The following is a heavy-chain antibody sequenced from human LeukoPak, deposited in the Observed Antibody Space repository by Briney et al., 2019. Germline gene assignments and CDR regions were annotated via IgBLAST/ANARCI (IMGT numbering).Heavy chain of an antibody. CDR3: ARNGSGWYFLDY. J-gene: IGHJ4*02. Sequence: ASVTVSCKATGYTVTSYGISWVRQAPGQGPEWMGWISAYNGYTNYAQKSQGRVTMTTDTSTNTAYMELRSLRSDDTAVYYCARNGSGWYFLDYWGQGTLVTVSS. CDR1: GYTVTSYG. CDR2: ISAYNGYT. V-gene: IGHV1-18*01. D-gene: IGHD6-19*01.